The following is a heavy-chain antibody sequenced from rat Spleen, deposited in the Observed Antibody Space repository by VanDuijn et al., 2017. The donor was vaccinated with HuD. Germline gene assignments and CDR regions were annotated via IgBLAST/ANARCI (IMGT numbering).Heavy chain of an antibody. CDR1: GFTFNDHF. CDR3: ARRHYGYTDYFDY. V-gene: IGHV5-29*01. D-gene: IGHD1-9*01. Sequence: EVQLVESGGGLVQPGRSLKLSCAASGFTFNDHFMAWVRQAPTKGLEWVATISYDESSTYYRDSVKGRFTISRDNAKSTLSLQVDSLRSEDTATYYCARRHYGYTDYFDYWGQGVMVTVSS. J-gene: IGHJ2*01. CDR2: ISYDESST.